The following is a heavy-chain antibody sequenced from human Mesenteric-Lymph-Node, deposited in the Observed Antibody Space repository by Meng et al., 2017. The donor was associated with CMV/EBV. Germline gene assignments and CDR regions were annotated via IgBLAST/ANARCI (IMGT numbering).Heavy chain of an antibody. Sequence: GGSLRLSCAASGFTFSNYAMTWVRQAPGKGLEWVSTIYSGGSNTYYADSVKGRFTISRDISKNTLYLQMNSLRAEDTAVYYCAKIIRGDIIVVPATWSFDYWGQGTLVTVSS. V-gene: IGHV3-23*03. D-gene: IGHD2-2*01. CDR2: IYSGGSNT. CDR1: GFTFSNYA. J-gene: IGHJ4*02. CDR3: AKIIRGDIIVVPATWSFDY.